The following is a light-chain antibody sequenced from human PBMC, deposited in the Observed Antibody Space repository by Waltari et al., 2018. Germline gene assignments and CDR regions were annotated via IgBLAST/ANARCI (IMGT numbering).Light chain of an antibody. CDR1: SPNLGNNF. V-gene: IGLV1-44*01. Sequence: QSVLTQPPSASGTPGRRLTISCSGTSPNLGNNFVTWYQQVPGTAPKLLIYRNDLRPSGVPDRFSASKSGTSASLAISGLQSEDEAEYYCASWDDSLNGHWVFGGGTKVTVL. CDR3: ASWDDSLNGHWV. J-gene: IGLJ3*02. CDR2: RND.